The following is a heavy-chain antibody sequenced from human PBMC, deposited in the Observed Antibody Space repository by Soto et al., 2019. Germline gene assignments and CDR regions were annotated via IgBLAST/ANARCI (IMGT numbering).Heavy chain of an antibody. V-gene: IGHV4-34*01. D-gene: IGHD1-1*01. Sequence: QVQLQQWGAGLAKPSETLSLSCAVYGQSFSGHSWAWIRQPPGKGLEWIGEISESGSTYYNPSLKSRVTISTDTSKNQFSLKLNSVTAADTAAYFCARGSGIVALPGELEDVNYDFWGQGTLVNVSS. CDR3: ARGSGIVALPGELEDVNYDF. CDR1: GQSFSGHS. CDR2: ISESGST. J-gene: IGHJ4*02.